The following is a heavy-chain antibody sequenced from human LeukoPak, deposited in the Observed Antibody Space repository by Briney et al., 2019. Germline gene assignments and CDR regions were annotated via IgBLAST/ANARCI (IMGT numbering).Heavy chain of an antibody. V-gene: IGHV3-30*04. D-gene: IGHD3-16*01. CDR1: GFTFSSYA. CDR3: ARDWGIEIAAIFDY. CDR2: ISYDGSNK. Sequence: PGGSLRLSCAASGFTFSSYAMHWVRQAPGKGLEWVAVISYDGSNKYYADSVKGRFTISRDNSKNTLYLQMNSLRAEDTAVYYCARDWGIEIAAIFDYWGQGTLVTVSS. J-gene: IGHJ4*02.